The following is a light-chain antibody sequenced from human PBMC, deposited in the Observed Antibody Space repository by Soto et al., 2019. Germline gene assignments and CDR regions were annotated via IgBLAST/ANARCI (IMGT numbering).Light chain of an antibody. CDR3: QLYGISPQ. J-gene: IGKJ5*01. Sequence: EIVLTQSAGTLSLSPGERATLSCKTSQTSGSNFLAWYQHKPGQAPRLLIYASSNRATGIPDRFSGSASGPDFTLTINRLEPEDFAVYYCQLYGISPQFGQGTRLEIK. V-gene: IGKV3-20*01. CDR2: ASS. CDR1: QTSGSNF.